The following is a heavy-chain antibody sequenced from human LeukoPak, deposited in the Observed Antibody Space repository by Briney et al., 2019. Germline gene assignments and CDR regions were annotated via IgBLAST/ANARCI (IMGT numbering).Heavy chain of an antibody. CDR2: ISWNSGSI. D-gene: IGHD1-26*01. Sequence: GGSLRLSCAASGFTFDDYAMHWVRQAPGKGLEWVSGISWNSGSIGYADSVKGRFTISRDNAKNSLYLQMNSLRAEDTALYYCAKGTYSGSYANAFDIWGQGTMVTVSS. CDR3: AKGTYSGSYANAFDI. V-gene: IGHV3-9*01. CDR1: GFTFDDYA. J-gene: IGHJ3*02.